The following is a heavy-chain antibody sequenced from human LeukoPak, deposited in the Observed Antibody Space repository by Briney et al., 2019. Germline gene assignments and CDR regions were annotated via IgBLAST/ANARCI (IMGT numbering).Heavy chain of an antibody. J-gene: IGHJ4*02. CDR3: TRGADY. Sequence: GGSLRLSCAASGLTFSSSWMHWVRQAPGKGLVWVSRINSDGSKTDYADSVKGRFTISRDNAKNTLYLQTDSLRAEDTAIYYCTRGADYWGQGTLVTVSS. V-gene: IGHV3-74*01. CDR1: GLTFSSSW. CDR2: INSDGSKT.